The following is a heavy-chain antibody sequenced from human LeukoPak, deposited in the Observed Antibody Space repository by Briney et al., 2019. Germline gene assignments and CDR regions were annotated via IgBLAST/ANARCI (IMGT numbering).Heavy chain of an antibody. Sequence: SETLSLTCTVSGGSISSYYWSWIRQPPGKGLEWIGYIYYSGSTNYNPSLKSRVTISVDTSKNQFSLKLSSVTAADTAVYYCASLGVQGYYYGMDVWGQGTTVTVSS. D-gene: IGHD3-10*01. J-gene: IGHJ6*02. CDR2: IYYSGST. CDR3: ASLGVQGYYYGMDV. CDR1: GGSISSYY. V-gene: IGHV4-59*08.